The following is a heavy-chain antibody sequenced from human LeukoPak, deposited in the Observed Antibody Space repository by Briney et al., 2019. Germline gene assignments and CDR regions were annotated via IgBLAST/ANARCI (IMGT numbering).Heavy chain of an antibody. V-gene: IGHV3-49*04. D-gene: IGHD1-14*01. Sequence: GGSLRLSCTASGFNFGNYAMSWVRQAPGKGLEWLGFIRGKASGGAIEYDPSVDGRFTISRDDSKSIAYLQMTRLKTEDTATYFCTREVDGMSAYWGQGTLVPVSS. CDR3: TREVDGMSAY. J-gene: IGHJ4*02. CDR1: GFNFGNYA. CDR2: IRGKASGGAI.